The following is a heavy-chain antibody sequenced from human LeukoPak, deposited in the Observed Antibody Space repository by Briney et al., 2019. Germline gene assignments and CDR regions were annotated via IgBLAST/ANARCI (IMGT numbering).Heavy chain of an antibody. D-gene: IGHD6-19*01. CDR3: ARHMAPGYSSGWY. Sequence: PSETLSLTCTVSGGSVSSGSSYWTWIRQPPGKGLEWIGSIYYSGSTYYNPSLKSRVTISVDTSKNQFSLKLSSVTAADTAVYYCARHMAPGYSSGWYWGQGTLVTVSS. J-gene: IGHJ4*02. CDR2: IYYSGST. CDR1: GGSVSSGSSY. V-gene: IGHV4-39*01.